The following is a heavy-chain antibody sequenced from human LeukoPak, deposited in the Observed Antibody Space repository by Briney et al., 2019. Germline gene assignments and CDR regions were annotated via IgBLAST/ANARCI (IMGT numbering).Heavy chain of an antibody. J-gene: IGHJ4*02. D-gene: IGHD3-3*01. Sequence: PGRSLRLSCAASGFTFDDYAMHWVRRAPGKGLEWVSGISWNSGSIGYADSVKGRFTISRDNAKNSLYLQMNSLRAEDTALYYCAKDTAYDFLSEFDYWGQGTLVTVSS. CDR2: ISWNSGSI. CDR3: AKDTAYDFLSEFDY. V-gene: IGHV3-9*01. CDR1: GFTFDDYA.